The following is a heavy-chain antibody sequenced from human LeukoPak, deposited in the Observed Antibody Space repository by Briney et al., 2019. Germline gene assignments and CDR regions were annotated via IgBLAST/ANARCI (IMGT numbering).Heavy chain of an antibody. CDR3: TTDHWYYYDSSGYYQ. D-gene: IGHD3-22*01. J-gene: IGHJ4*02. Sequence: NAGGSLRLSCAASGFTFSNAWMTWVRQAPGKGLEWVGRIKSKSDGATTDDAAPVKGRFTISRDDSKNTLYLQMNSLKTEDTAVYYCTTDHWYYYDSSGYYQWGQGTLVTVSS. CDR2: IKSKSDGATT. V-gene: IGHV3-15*01. CDR1: GFTFSNAW.